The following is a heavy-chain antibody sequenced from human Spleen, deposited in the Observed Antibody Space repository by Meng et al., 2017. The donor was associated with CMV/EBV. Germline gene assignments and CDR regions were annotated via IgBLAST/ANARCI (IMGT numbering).Heavy chain of an antibody. Sequence: SETLSLTCTVSGGPVSSASYYWSWIRQPPGKGLEWIGSVYYSGNTKYNPSLTSRVTISVDTSENQFSLKVSSVTAADTAVYYCASSDIVLIPASLTFDYWGQGRLVTVSS. D-gene: IGHD2-2*01. J-gene: IGHJ4*02. CDR3: ASSDIVLIPASLTFDY. V-gene: IGHV4-61*01. CDR1: GGPVSSASYY. CDR2: VYYSGNT.